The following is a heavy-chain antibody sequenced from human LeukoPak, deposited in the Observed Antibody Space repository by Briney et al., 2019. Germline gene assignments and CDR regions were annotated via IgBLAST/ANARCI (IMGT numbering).Heavy chain of an antibody. V-gene: IGHV3-74*01. D-gene: IGHD3-10*01. J-gene: IGHJ6*03. CDR3: ARDGRKSRGIYIVRKKQRGYYYMDV. CDR1: GFTFSSYW. CDR2: INSDGRSR. Sequence: GGTLRLSCAVSGFTFSSYWMHWVRQAPGKGLVWVSRINSDGRSRIYAESVKGRFNISRDNAKNRLNAQMNSLIGGDTAVYYCARDGRKSRGIYIVRKKQRGYYYMDVWGKGTTVTVSS.